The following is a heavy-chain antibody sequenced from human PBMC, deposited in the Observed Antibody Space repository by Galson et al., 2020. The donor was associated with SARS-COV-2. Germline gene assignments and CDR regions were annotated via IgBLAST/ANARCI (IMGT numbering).Heavy chain of an antibody. Sequence: TGGSLRLSCAASGFTFSSYSMNWVRQAPRKGLEWVSSISSSSSYIYYADSVKGRLPIARENAKNSLYLQMNSLSAEVTAVDYCATWYYYDTSGALDYWGQGTRVTVSS. V-gene: IGHV3-21*01. CDR2: ISSSSSYI. J-gene: IGHJ4*02. D-gene: IGHD3-22*01. CDR1: GFTFSSYS. CDR3: ATWYYYDTSGALDY.